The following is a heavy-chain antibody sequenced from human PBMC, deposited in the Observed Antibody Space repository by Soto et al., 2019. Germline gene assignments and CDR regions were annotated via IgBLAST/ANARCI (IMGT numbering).Heavy chain of an antibody. J-gene: IGHJ4*02. V-gene: IGHV4-4*02. CDR2: IFHDGTA. CDR1: GVSISSGNW. D-gene: IGHD3-10*01. Sequence: SETLSLTCAVSGVSISSGNWWTFFRQSPQRGLEYIGEIFHDGTANYYPSFERRVAISVDTSKNQFSLKLTSVTAADTAIYFCARLVYDTRLNYMYFDFWGQGTLVTVSS. CDR3: ARLVYDTRLNYMYFDF.